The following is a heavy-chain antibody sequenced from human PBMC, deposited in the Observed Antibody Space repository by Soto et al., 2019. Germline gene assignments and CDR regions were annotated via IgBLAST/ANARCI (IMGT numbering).Heavy chain of an antibody. J-gene: IGHJ4*02. D-gene: IGHD3-3*02. Sequence: QVQLVQSGTEVKKPGASVKVSCKASGYTFLDFYIHWVRQAPGQELEWMGFINPSGGGTTYPQQFQGRLTMPRDTSTSTVYTELISLRSEDTAIYYCARDKPFSAGYWGQGPLVT. CDR1: GYTFLDFY. V-gene: IGHV1-46*01. CDR2: INPSGGGT. CDR3: ARDKPFSAGY.